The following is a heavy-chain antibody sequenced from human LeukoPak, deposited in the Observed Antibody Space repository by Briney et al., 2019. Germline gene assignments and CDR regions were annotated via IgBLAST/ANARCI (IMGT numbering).Heavy chain of an antibody. J-gene: IGHJ6*02. V-gene: IGHV3-23*01. CDR1: GFTFSSYA. D-gene: IGHD2-2*01. CDR3: AKENGYCSSTSCYYYYGMDV. CDR2: ISGSGGST. Sequence: GGSLRLSCAASGFTFSSYAMSWVRQAPGKGLEWVSAISGSGGSTYYADSVKGRFTISRDNSKNTLYLHMNSLRAEDTAVYYCAKENGYCSSTSCYYYYGMDVWGQGTTVTVSS.